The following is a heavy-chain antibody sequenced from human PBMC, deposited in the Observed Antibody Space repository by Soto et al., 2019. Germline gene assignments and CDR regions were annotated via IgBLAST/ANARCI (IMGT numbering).Heavy chain of an antibody. CDR2: VTNDGTER. J-gene: IGHJ4*02. CDR1: GFTLSGHG. V-gene: IGHV3-30*03. D-gene: IGHD3-10*01. CDR3: AREKNSGYYRTVDY. Sequence: QVQLVASGGGVVQPGRSLSLSCAASGFTLSGHGLHWVRQAPGKGLEWVAVVTNDGTERHYPDSVKGRFTITRDISKNTFYLQMNSLRVEDTAMYYCAREKNSGYYRTVDYWGQGTLVTVSS.